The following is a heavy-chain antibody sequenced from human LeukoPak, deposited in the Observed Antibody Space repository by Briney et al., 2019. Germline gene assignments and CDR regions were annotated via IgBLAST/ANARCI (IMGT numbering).Heavy chain of an antibody. CDR3: ARGRRVVVPAAMASYYMDV. Sequence: GASVKVSCKASGYTFTSYDINWVRQATGQGLEWMGWMNPNSGNTGYALKFQGRVTMTRNTSISTAYMELSSLRSEDTAVYYCARGRRVVVPAAMASYYMDVWGKGTTVTVSS. CDR1: GYTFTSYD. V-gene: IGHV1-8*01. J-gene: IGHJ6*03. CDR2: MNPNSGNT. D-gene: IGHD2-2*01.